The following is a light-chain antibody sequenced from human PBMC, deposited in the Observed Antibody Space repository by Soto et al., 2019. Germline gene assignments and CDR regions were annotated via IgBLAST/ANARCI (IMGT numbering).Light chain of an antibody. CDR3: AAWDDSLSGYV. CDR1: SSNIGRNY. V-gene: IGLV1-47*02. CDR2: SNN. J-gene: IGLJ1*01. Sequence: QSVLTQPPSASGTPGQRVTISCSGSSSNIGRNYVYWYQQLPGTAPKLLLYSNNQRPSGVPDRFSGSKSGSSASLAISGLRSEDEADYYCAAWDDSLSGYVFGTGTKLTVL.